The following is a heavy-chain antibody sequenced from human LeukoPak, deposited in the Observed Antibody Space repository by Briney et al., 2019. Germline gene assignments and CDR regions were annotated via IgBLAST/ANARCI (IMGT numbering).Heavy chain of an antibody. CDR1: GFTFSSYW. J-gene: IGHJ5*02. V-gene: IGHV3-53*01. Sequence: GGSLRLSCAASGFTFSSYWMSWVRQAPGKGLEWVSVIYSGGSTYYADSVKGRFTISRDNSKNTLYLQMNSLRAEDTAVYYCARRRRYCSSTSCYDWFDPWGQGTLVTVSS. CDR2: IYSGGST. CDR3: ARRRRYCSSTSCYDWFDP. D-gene: IGHD2-2*01.